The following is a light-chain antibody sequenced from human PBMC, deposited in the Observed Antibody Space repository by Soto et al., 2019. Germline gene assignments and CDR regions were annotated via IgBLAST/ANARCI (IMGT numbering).Light chain of an antibody. CDR3: CSFAGSYTHYV. V-gene: IGLV2-11*01. CDR1: SSDVGGYNF. Sequence: QSVLTQPRSVSGSPGQSVIISCTGSSSDVGGYNFVSWYQQHPGKAPQLMIYDVNKRPSGVPGRFSGSKSGNTASLTTSGLQPEDEADYYCCSFAGSYTHYVFGTGTKVTVL. CDR2: DVN. J-gene: IGLJ1*01.